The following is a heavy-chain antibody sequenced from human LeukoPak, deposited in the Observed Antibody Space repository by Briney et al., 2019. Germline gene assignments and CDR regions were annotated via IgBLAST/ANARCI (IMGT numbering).Heavy chain of an antibody. V-gene: IGHV3-73*01. D-gene: IGHD3-10*01. CDR3: TGNYYGSGSYADFDY. Sequence: GGSLRLSCAASGFTFSGSAVHGVRQASGKGLEWVGRIRSTANGYATAYAASVKGRFTISTDDSKNTAYLQMDSLKTEDTAVYYCTGNYYGSGSYADFDYWGQGTLVTVSS. CDR1: GFTFSGSA. CDR2: IRSTANGYAT. J-gene: IGHJ4*02.